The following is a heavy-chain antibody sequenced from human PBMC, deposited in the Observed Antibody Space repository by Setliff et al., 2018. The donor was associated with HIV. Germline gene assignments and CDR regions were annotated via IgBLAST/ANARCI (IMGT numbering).Heavy chain of an antibody. D-gene: IGHD3-10*01. J-gene: IGHJ3*01. Sequence: SETLSLTCSVSGVSINSGNYYWSWIRQPAGKGLEWIGRIYTSGSTNYNPSLKSRVTISLDTSKNQFSLKLSSVTAADTAVYYCARDQADVYNYLLSGAFDFWGQGAMVTVS. CDR2: IYTSGST. CDR1: GVSINSGNYY. V-gene: IGHV4-61*02. CDR3: ARDQADVYNYLLSGAFDF.